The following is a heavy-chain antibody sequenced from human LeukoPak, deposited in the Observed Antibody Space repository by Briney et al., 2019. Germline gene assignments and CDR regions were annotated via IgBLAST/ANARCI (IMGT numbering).Heavy chain of an antibody. J-gene: IGHJ4*02. CDR3: ARGHGDGYNYWCSY. D-gene: IGHD5-24*01. CDR1: GGSFSGYY. V-gene: IGHV4-34*01. CDR2: INHSGST. Sequence: SETLSLTCAVYGGSFSGYYWSWIRQPPGKGLEWIGEINHSGSTNYNPSLKSRVTISVDTSKNQFSLKLSSVTAADTAVYYYARGHGDGYNYWCSYWGQGTLVTVYS.